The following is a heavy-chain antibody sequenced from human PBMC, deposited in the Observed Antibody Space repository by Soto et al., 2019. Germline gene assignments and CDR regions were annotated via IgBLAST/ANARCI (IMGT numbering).Heavy chain of an antibody. CDR1: GYTFTSYG. V-gene: IGHV1-18*04. CDR2: ISAYNGNT. Sequence: ASVKVSCKASGYTFTSYGISWVRQAPGQGLEWMGWISAYNGNTNYAQRLQGRVTMTTDTSTSTAYMELRSLRSDDTAVYYCAREGYCSSTSCFHTSNYYYYGMDVWGQGTTVTAP. J-gene: IGHJ6*02. CDR3: AREGYCSSTSCFHTSNYYYYGMDV. D-gene: IGHD2-2*01.